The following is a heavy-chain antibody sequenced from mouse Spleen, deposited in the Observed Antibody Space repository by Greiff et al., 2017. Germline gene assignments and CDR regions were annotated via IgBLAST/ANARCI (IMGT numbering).Heavy chain of an antibody. J-gene: IGHJ2*01. CDR3: ARSGATVVANFDY. CDR2: IYPRDGST. D-gene: IGHD1-1*01. Sequence: QVQLQQSGPELVKPGASVKLSCKASGYTFTSYDINWVKQRPGQGLEWIGWIYPRDGSTKYNEKFKGKATLTVDTSSSTAYMELHSLTSEDSAVYFCARSGATVVANFDYWGQGTTLTVSS. V-gene: IGHV1-85*01. CDR1: GYTFTSYD.